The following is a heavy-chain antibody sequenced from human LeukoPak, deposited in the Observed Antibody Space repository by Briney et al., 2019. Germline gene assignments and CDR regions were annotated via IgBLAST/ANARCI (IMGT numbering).Heavy chain of an antibody. D-gene: IGHD1-26*01. CDR2: ISWNSGSI. Sequence: GGSLRLSCAASGFTFDDYAMHWVRQAPGKGLEWVSGISWNSGSIGYADSVKGRLTISRDNAKNSLYLQMNSLRAEDTALYYCAKDIGGSYYFHFDYWGQGTLVTVSS. J-gene: IGHJ4*02. V-gene: IGHV3-9*01. CDR3: AKDIGGSYYFHFDY. CDR1: GFTFDDYA.